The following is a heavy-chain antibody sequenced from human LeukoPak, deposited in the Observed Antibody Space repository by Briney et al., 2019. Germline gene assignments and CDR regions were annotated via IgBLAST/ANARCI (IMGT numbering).Heavy chain of an antibody. V-gene: IGHV3-15*01. J-gene: IGHJ3*02. D-gene: IGHD3-3*01. CDR1: GFTFSNAW. Sequence: GGSLRLSCAASGFTFSNAWMSWVRQAPGKGLEWVGRIKSKTDGGTTDYAAPVKGRFTISRDDSKNTLYLQMNSLKTEDTAVYYCTTDLKLIFGVDKGPFDIWGQGTMVTVSS. CDR3: TTDLKLIFGVDKGPFDI. CDR2: IKSKTDGGTT.